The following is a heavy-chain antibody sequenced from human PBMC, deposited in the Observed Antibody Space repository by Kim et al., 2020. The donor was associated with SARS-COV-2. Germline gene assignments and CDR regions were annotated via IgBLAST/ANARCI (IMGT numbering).Heavy chain of an antibody. V-gene: IGHV3-23*01. D-gene: IGHD5-12*01. CDR3: AKLPLVAPYYFDY. J-gene: IGHJ4*02. Sequence: YADSVKGRFTISRDNSKNTLYLQMNSLRAEDTAVYYCAKLPLVAPYYFDYWGQGTLVTVSS.